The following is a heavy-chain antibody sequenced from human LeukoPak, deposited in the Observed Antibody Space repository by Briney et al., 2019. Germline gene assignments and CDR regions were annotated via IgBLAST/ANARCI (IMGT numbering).Heavy chain of an antibody. D-gene: IGHD6-19*01. CDR2: MNPNSGNT. CDR1: GYTFTSYD. V-gene: IGHV1-8*01. Sequence: ASVKVSCKASGYTFTSYDINWVRQATGQGLEWMGCMNPNSGNTGYAHKFQGRVTMTRNTSMSTAYMELSSLRSEDTAVYYCARVGSSGWYENWFDPWGQGTLVTVSS. CDR3: ARVGSSGWYENWFDP. J-gene: IGHJ5*02.